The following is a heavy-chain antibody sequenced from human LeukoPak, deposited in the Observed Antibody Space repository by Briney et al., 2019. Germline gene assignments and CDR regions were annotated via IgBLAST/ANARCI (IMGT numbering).Heavy chain of an antibody. V-gene: IGHV1-2*02. J-gene: IGHJ4*02. CDR1: GYTFTGYY. Sequence: GAPVKVSCKASGYTFTGYYMHWVRQAPGQGLEWMGWINPNSGGTNYAQKFQGRVTMTRDTSISTAYMELSRLRSDDTAVYYCARVEKWLRHDFDYWGQGTLVTVSS. D-gene: IGHD5-12*01. CDR3: ARVEKWLRHDFDY. CDR2: INPNSGGT.